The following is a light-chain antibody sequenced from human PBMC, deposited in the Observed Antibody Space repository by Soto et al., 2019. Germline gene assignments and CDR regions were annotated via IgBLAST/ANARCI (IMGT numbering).Light chain of an antibody. CDR1: QSVSSN. J-gene: IGKJ1*01. Sequence: EIVMTQSPATLSVSPGERATLSCRASQSVSSNLAWYQQKPRHAPSLLIYGASTRTTGIPARFSGSGSGTEFTLTISSLQSEDFAVYYCQQKNNWPSWTFGQGTKVEIK. CDR3: QQKNNWPSWT. V-gene: IGKV3-15*01. CDR2: GAS.